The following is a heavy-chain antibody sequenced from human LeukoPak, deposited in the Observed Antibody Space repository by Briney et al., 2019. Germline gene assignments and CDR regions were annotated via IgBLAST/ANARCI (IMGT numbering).Heavy chain of an antibody. D-gene: IGHD4/OR15-4a*01. CDR2: IYYSGSA. Sequence: SETLSLTRTAPGGSISSSSYYWGWIRQPPRKGLEWIGSIYYSGSAYYNPSLKSRVTISVDTSKNQFSLKLSSVTAADTAVYYCARLASQSNDAFDIWGQGTMVTVSS. J-gene: IGHJ3*02. V-gene: IGHV4-39*01. CDR3: ARLASQSNDAFDI. CDR1: GGSISSSSYY.